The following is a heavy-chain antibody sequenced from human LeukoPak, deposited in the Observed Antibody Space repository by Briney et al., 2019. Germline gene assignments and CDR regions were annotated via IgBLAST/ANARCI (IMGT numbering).Heavy chain of an antibody. J-gene: IGHJ5*02. V-gene: IGHV1-18*01. CDR3: AIVYCSSTSCFHWFDP. CDR2: ISAYNGNT. Sequence: ASVKVSCKASGYTFTSYGISWVLQAPGQGLEWMGWISAYNGNTNYAQKLQGRVTMTTDTSTSTAYMELRSLRSDDTAVYYCAIVYCSSTSCFHWFDPWGQGTLVTVSS. CDR1: GYTFTSYG. D-gene: IGHD2-2*01.